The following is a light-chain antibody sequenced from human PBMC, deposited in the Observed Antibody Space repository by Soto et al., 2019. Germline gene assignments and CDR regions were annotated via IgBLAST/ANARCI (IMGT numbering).Light chain of an antibody. Sequence: DIQMTQSQSSLSASVGDRVTITCRASQTISTYLNWYQQRPGKAPNLLIYASSSLQSGVPPRLIGGGSGTDFTLTISSLQPEDFATYYCQQTYSIPITFGLGTRLEIK. CDR2: ASS. CDR3: QQTYSIPIT. J-gene: IGKJ5*01. V-gene: IGKV1-39*01. CDR1: QTISTY.